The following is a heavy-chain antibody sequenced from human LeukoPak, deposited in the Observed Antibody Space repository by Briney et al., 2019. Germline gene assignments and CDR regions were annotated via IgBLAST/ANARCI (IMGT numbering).Heavy chain of an antibody. D-gene: IGHD3-22*01. CDR3: ATESSGHPGAFDY. CDR2: FDPEDGET. V-gene: IGHV1-24*01. Sequence: GAAVNDTPLFNGYTLRELSSHGVRQPPGKGLEWMGGFDPEDGETIYAQKFQGRVTMTEDISTDTAYMDLSSLRSEDTAVYYGATESSGHPGAFDYWGQGTMVTVSS. CDR1: GYTLRELS. J-gene: IGHJ4*01.